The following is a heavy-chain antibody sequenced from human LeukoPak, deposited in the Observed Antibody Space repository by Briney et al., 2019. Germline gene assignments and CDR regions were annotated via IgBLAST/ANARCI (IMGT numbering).Heavy chain of an antibody. J-gene: IGHJ4*02. CDR2: ISSSSSTI. V-gene: IGHV3-48*01. CDR3: ASGVGHCSGGSCYDY. CDR1: GFTFSSYE. Sequence: PGGSLRLSCAASGFTFSSYEMNWVRQAPGKGLEWVSYISSSSSTIYYADSVKGRFTISRDNAKNSLYLQMNSLRAEDTAVYYCASGVGHCSGGSCYDYWGQGTLVTVSS. D-gene: IGHD2-15*01.